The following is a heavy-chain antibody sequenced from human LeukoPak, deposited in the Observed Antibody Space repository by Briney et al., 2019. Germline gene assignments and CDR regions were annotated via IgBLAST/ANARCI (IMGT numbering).Heavy chain of an antibody. CDR3: ARSRYYYGSGSPVDY. J-gene: IGHJ4*02. CDR1: GGSISSYY. D-gene: IGHD3-10*01. CDR2: IYYSGST. Sequence: PSETLSLTCTVSGGSISSYYWSWIRQPPGKGLEWIGYIYYSGSTNYNPSLKSRITISVDTSKNQFSLKLSSVTAADTAVYYCARSRYYYGSGSPVDYWGQGTLVTVSS. V-gene: IGHV4-59*01.